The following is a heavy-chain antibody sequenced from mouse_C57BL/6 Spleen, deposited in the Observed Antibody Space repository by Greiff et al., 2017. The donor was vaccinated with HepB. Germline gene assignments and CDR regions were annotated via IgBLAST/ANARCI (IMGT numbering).Heavy chain of an antibody. CDR1: GYAFTNYL. J-gene: IGHJ4*01. Sequence: QVQLKQSGAELVRPGTSVKVSCKASGYAFTNYLIEWVKQRPGQGLEWIGVINPGSGGTNYNEKFKGKATLTADKSSSTAYMQLSSLTSEDSAVYFCARKSLYAMDYWGQGTSVTVSS. V-gene: IGHV1-54*01. CDR3: ARKSLYAMDY. CDR2: INPGSGGT.